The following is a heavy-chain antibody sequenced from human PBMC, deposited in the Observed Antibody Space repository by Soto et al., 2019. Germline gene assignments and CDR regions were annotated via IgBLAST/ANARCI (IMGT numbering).Heavy chain of an antibody. Sequence: ASVKVSCKASGYTFTSRGISWVRQAPGQGLEWMGWISAYNGNTNYAQKLQGRVTMTTDTSTSTAYMELRSLRSDDTAVYYCAXVGLRYFDWSRGNWFDPWGQGTLVTVSS. CDR3: AXVGLRYFDWSRGNWFDP. CDR1: GYTFTSRG. V-gene: IGHV1-18*01. CDR2: ISAYNGNT. J-gene: IGHJ5*02. D-gene: IGHD3-9*01.